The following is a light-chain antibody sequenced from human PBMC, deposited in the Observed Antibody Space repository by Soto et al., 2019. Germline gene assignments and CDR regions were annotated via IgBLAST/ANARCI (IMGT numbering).Light chain of an antibody. Sequence: EIVLTQSPGTLSLSPGERATLSCRASQSVSSSYLAWFQQKPGQAPRLLVFGASSRAVDIPDRFSGSGSGTHFTLTISRLEPEDFAVYYCQQYGSSPRTFGQGTKLEIK. CDR2: GAS. V-gene: IGKV3-20*01. CDR1: QSVSSSY. J-gene: IGKJ2*01. CDR3: QQYGSSPRT.